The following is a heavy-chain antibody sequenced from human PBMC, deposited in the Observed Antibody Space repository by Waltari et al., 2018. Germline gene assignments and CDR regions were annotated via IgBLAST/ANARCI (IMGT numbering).Heavy chain of an antibody. V-gene: IGHV3-21*01. CDR2: ISSSSSYI. CDR3: ARERGRLGKSDY. D-gene: IGHD6-25*01. Sequence: EVQLVESGGGLVKPGGSLRLSCAASGFTFRSYSMNWVRQTPGKGLEWVSSISSSSSYIYYADSVKGRFTISRDNAKNSLYLQMNSLRAEDTAVYYCARERGRLGKSDYWGQGTLVTVSS. CDR1: GFTFRSYS. J-gene: IGHJ4*02.